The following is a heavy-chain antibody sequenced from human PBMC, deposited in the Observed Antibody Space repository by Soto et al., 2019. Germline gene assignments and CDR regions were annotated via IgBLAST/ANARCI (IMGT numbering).Heavy chain of an antibody. J-gene: IGHJ5*02. CDR1: GFTFSSYG. D-gene: IGHD2-15*01. V-gene: IGHV3-30*03. CDR2: ISYDGSNK. Sequence: QVQLVESGGGVVQPGRSLRLSCAASGFTFSSYGMHWVRQAPGKGLEWVAVISYDGSNKYYADSVKGRFTISRDNSKNTLYLQMNSLRAEDTAVYYCARHCSGGSCYWFDPWGQGTLVTVSS. CDR3: ARHCSGGSCYWFDP.